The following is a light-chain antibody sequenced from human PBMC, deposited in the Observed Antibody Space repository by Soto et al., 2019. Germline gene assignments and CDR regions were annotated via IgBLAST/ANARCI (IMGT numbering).Light chain of an antibody. CDR2: GAS. CDR3: QQYGSSPPLT. V-gene: IGKV3-20*01. Sequence: EIVLMQSTGTLSLSPGERATLSCRASQSVSNNYVAGYQQKPGQAPRLLIAGASSRATGIPDRCSGSGSGTDFTLAISRLEPEDFAVYYCQQYGSSPPLTFGGGTKVEIK. CDR1: QSVSNNY. J-gene: IGKJ4*01.